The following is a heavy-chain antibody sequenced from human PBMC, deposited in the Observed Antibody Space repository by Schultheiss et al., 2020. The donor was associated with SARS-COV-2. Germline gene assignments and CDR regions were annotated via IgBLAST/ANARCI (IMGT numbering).Heavy chain of an antibody. V-gene: IGHV4-31*03. CDR1: GGSISSGSDY. J-gene: IGHJ5*02. CDR3: ARVGWYDSSNWFDP. D-gene: IGHD3-22*01. CDR2: IYYSGSP. Sequence: SQTLSLTCTVSGGSISSGSDYWSWIRQPAGKGLEWIGYIYYSGSPYYNPSLKSRVTMSVDTSKNQSSLKLSSVTAADTAVYYCARVGWYDSSNWFDPWGQGTLVTVSS.